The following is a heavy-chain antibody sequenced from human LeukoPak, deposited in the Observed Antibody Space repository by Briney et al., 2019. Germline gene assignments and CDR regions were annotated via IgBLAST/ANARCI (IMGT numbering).Heavy chain of an antibody. J-gene: IGHJ4*02. V-gene: IGHV3-30-3*01. Sequence: GRSLRLSCPASGFNITNYAMHWVRQAPGKGLEWVAVISYDGDNKYYADSVKGRFTIFRDNSKNTLSLQMHILRTEDTAVYYCARAPRLYCSGGTCYHIDFWGQGALVTVSS. CDR2: ISYDGDNK. D-gene: IGHD2-15*01. CDR1: GFNITNYA. CDR3: ARAPRLYCSGGTCYHIDF.